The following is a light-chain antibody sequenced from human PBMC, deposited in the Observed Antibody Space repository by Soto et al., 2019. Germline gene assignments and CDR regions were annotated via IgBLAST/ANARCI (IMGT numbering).Light chain of an antibody. CDR2: KAS. CDR1: QSISIW. CDR3: QQYNSYCT. J-gene: IGKJ1*01. V-gene: IGKV1-5*03. Sequence: DIQMTQSPSTLSASVGDRVTITCRASQSISIWLAWYQQKPGKAPKLLIYKASSLESGVPSRFSGSGSGTEFTLTSSRLQPDDFATYYCQQYNSYCTFGQGTKVEIK.